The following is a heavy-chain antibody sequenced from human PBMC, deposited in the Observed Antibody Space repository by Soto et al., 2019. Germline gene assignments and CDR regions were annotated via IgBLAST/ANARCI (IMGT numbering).Heavy chain of an antibody. D-gene: IGHD3-10*01. Sequence: GGSLRLSCAASGFTFSSYAMTWVRQAPGKGLGWVSGISYSGGTTFYADSAKGRFTISRDNSKNTLYLQMNSLRAEDTAVYYCAKSKYGSGSCYSPCYCGMDVWGQGTTVTVSS. V-gene: IGHV3-23*01. CDR2: ISYSGGTT. CDR3: AKSKYGSGSCYSPCYCGMDV. CDR1: GFTFSSYA. J-gene: IGHJ6*02.